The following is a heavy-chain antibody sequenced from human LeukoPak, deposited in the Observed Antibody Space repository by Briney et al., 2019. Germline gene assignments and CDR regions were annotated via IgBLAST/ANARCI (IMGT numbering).Heavy chain of an antibody. CDR1: GFTFSSYS. V-gene: IGHV3-48*01. Sequence: GGSLRLSCAASGFTFSSYSMNWVRQAPGKGLEWVSYISSSSSTIYYADSVKGRFTISRDNSKNTLYLQMNSLRAEDTAVYYCAKGGSYWYWFDPWGQGTLVTVSS. D-gene: IGHD1-26*01. CDR3: AKGGSYWYWFDP. CDR2: ISSSSSTI. J-gene: IGHJ5*02.